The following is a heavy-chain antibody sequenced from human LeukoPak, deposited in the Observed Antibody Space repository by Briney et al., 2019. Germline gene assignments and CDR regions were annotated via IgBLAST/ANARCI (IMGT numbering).Heavy chain of an antibody. CDR3: ARVRDSSHHDAFDI. D-gene: IGHD6-13*01. CDR1: GYTFTGYY. Sequence: ASVKVSCKASGYTFTGYYMHWVRQAPGQGLEWMGWINPNSGGTNYAQKFQGRVTMTRDTSISTAYMELSRLRSDDTAVYYCARVRDSSHHDAFDIWGQGTMVTVSS. CDR2: INPNSGGT. V-gene: IGHV1-2*02. J-gene: IGHJ3*02.